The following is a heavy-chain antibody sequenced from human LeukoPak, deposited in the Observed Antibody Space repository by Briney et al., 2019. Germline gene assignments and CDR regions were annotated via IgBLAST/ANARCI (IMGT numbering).Heavy chain of an antibody. CDR3: ARRAQHYYDSSGYYFSSPNDAFDI. CDR2: IYPGDSDT. V-gene: IGHV5-51*01. CDR1: GYSFTSYW. J-gene: IGHJ3*02. Sequence: GESLKISYKGSGYSFTSYWIGWVRQMPGKGLEWMGIIYPGDSDTRYSPSFQGQVTISADKSISTAYLQWSSLKASGTAMYYCARRAQHYYDSSGYYFSSPNDAFDIWGQGTMVTVSS. D-gene: IGHD3-22*01.